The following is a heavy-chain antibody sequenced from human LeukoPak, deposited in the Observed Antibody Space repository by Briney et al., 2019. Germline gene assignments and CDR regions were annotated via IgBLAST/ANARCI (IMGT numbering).Heavy chain of an antibody. CDR3: ASRTTGPASDAFDI. CDR1: GYTFTGYY. J-gene: IGHJ3*02. Sequence: ASVKVSCKASGYTFTGYYMHWVRQAPGQGLEWMGWINPNSGGTNYAQKLQGRVTVTTDTSTSTAYMELRSLRSDDTAVYYCASRTTGPASDAFDIWXXXXMVTVSS. V-gene: IGHV1-2*02. CDR2: INPNSGGT. D-gene: IGHD1-14*01.